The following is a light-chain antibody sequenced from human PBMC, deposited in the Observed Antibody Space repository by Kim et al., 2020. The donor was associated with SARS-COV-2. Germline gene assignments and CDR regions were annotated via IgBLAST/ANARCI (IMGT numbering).Light chain of an antibody. CDR3: QQFGVTRWT. CDR1: QSVSSSY. Sequence: ETVLTQSPGTLSLSPGERATLSCRASQSVSSSYLAWYQQKPGQAPRLLIYGASSRATGIPDRFSGSGSGTDFTLTITRLETEDFAVYFCQQFGVTRWTFGQGTKVDIK. CDR2: GAS. J-gene: IGKJ1*01. V-gene: IGKV3-20*01.